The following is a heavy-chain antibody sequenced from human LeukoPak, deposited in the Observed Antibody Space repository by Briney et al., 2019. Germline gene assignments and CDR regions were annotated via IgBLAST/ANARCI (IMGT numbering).Heavy chain of an antibody. D-gene: IGHD3-3*01. CDR3: ARADARITIFGVVIKEINWFDP. CDR2: FYYSGST. J-gene: IGHJ5*02. V-gene: IGHV4-59*01. Sequence: SETLSLTCTVSGGSISSYYWSWIRQPPGKGLECIGYFYYSGSTNYNPSLESLVTISVDTSKHQFSLKLSSVTAADTAVYYCARADARITIFGVVIKEINWFDPWGQGPLVTVSS. CDR1: GGSISSYY.